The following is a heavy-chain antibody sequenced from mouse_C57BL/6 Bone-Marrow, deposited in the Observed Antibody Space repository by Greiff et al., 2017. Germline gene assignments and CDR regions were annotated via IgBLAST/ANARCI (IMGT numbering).Heavy chain of an antibody. Sequence: VQLQQPGAELVKPGASVKLSCKASGYTFTSYWMHWVKQRPGQGLEWIGKIGPGSGSTYYNEKFKGKATLTADKSSSTAYMQLSSLTSEDSAVYFCARGAGRENAMDYWGQGTSVTVSS. CDR2: IGPGSGST. J-gene: IGHJ4*01. D-gene: IGHD3-1*01. CDR3: ARGAGRENAMDY. V-gene: IGHV1-64*01. CDR1: GYTFTSYW.